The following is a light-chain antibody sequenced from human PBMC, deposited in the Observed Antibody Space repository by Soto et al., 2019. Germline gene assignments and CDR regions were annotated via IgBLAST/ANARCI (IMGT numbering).Light chain of an antibody. J-gene: IGKJ1*01. CDR1: QSVSSSY. CDR2: GAS. V-gene: IGKV3-20*01. Sequence: EIVLTQSPGTLSLSPGERATLSCRASQSVSSSYLAWYQQKPGQAPRLFIYGASGRATGIPDRFSGSGSGTDFTLTISRLEPEDFAVYYCHQYGSSQTFGQGTKVEIQ. CDR3: HQYGSSQT.